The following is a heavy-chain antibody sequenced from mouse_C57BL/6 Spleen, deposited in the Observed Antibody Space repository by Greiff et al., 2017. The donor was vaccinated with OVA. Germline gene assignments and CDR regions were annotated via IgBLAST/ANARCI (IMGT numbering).Heavy chain of an antibody. CDR1: GYTFTDYE. D-gene: IGHD1-1*01. V-gene: IGHV1-15*01. CDR3: TRRYYGSSHFDY. Sequence: QVQLQQSGAELVRPGASVTLSCKASGYTFTDYEMHWVKQTPVHGLEWIGAIDPETGGTAYNQKFKGKAILTADKSSSTAYMELRSLTSEDSAVYYCTRRYYGSSHFDYWGQGTTLTVSS. CDR2: IDPETGGT. J-gene: IGHJ2*01.